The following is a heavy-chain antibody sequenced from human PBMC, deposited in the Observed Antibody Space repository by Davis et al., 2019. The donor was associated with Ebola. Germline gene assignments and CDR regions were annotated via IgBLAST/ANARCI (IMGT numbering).Heavy chain of an antibody. CDR1: GFTLSYYA. V-gene: IGHV3-23*01. CDR3: ASQVATFSPFDY. J-gene: IGHJ4*02. Sequence: GESLKISCVASGFTLSYYAMNWVLQAPGKGLEWVSGISNNAQSIHYADSVKGRFTISRDNYKNTLYLQMNSVKLEDAAIYYCASQVATFSPFDYWGQGTLVTVSS. CDR2: ISNNAQSI.